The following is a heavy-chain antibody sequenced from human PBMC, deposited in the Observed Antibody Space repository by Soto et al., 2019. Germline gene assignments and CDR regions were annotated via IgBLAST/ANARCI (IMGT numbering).Heavy chain of an antibody. CDR3: ARVPSGYYYDSSGYPGAFDI. Sequence: QVQLVQSGAEVKKPGSSVKVSCKASGGTFSSYAISWVRQAPGQGLEWMGGIIPIFGTANYAQKFQGRVTITADESTSTAYMELSSLRSEDTAVYYCARVPSGYYYDSSGYPGAFDIWGQGTMVTVSS. V-gene: IGHV1-69*01. D-gene: IGHD3-22*01. CDR2: IIPIFGTA. CDR1: GGTFSSYA. J-gene: IGHJ3*02.